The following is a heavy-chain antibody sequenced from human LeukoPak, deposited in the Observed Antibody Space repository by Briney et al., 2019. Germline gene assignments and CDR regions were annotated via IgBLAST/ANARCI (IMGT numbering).Heavy chain of an antibody. Sequence: GASVKVSCKASGYTFTSYYMHWVRQAPGQGLEWMGIISPSGGSTSYAQKFQGRVTMTRDASTSTVYMELSSLRSEDTAVYYCAREGSWSSSSYYFDYWGQGTLVAVSS. J-gene: IGHJ4*02. D-gene: IGHD6-13*01. CDR2: ISPSGGST. V-gene: IGHV1-46*01. CDR3: AREGSWSSSSYYFDY. CDR1: GYTFTSYY.